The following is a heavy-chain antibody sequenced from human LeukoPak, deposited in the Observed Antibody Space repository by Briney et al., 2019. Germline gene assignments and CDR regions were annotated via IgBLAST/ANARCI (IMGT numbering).Heavy chain of an antibody. Sequence: GGSLRLSCTASGFSFSTYSMNWVRQAPGKGLEWVSYIVGSSSNIYYADSVKGRFTISRDNAKNSLYLQMDRLRAEDTAVYYCATDSPETAAFDYWGQGTLVTVSS. D-gene: IGHD1-1*01. V-gene: IGHV3-48*04. CDR3: ATDSPETAAFDY. J-gene: IGHJ4*02. CDR1: GFSFSTYS. CDR2: IVGSSSNI.